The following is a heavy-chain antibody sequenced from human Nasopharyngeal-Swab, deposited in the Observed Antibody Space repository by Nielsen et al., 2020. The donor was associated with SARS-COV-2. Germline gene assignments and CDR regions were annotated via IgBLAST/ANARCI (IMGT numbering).Heavy chain of an antibody. D-gene: IGHD2-21*01. CDR3: AKSLAYFQLSGTYNLHF. Sequence: GESLKISCAASGFTFDDYAMHWVRQAPGKGLEWVAFISYEGSIRNYIDSVKGRFTVSRDSSKNTVYLQMNSLRPDDTAVYFCAKSLAYFQLSGTYNLHFWGQGTLVTVSS. CDR1: GFTFDDYA. J-gene: IGHJ4*02. V-gene: IGHV3-30*18. CDR2: ISYEGSIR.